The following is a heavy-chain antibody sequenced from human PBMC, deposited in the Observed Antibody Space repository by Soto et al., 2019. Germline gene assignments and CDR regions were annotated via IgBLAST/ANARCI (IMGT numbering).Heavy chain of an antibody. CDR1: GYTFTSYG. Sequence: ASVKVSCKASGYTFTSYGISWVRQAPGQGLEWMGWISAYNGNTNYAQKLQGRVTMTTDTSTSTAYMELRSLRAEDTAVYYCARDYPGGSYYDYWGQGTLVTVSS. CDR3: ARDYPGGSYYDY. D-gene: IGHD1-26*01. J-gene: IGHJ4*02. CDR2: ISAYNGNT. V-gene: IGHV1-18*04.